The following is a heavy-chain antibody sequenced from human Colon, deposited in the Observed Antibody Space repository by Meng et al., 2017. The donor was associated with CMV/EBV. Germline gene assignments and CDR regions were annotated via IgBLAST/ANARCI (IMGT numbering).Heavy chain of an antibody. CDR1: GFNFGSHE. D-gene: IGHD2-8*01. CDR3: ARDRMPRPTYYNGVWWFDP. J-gene: IGHJ5*02. Sequence: GESLKISCVGSGFNFGSHEMNWVRQAPGKGLEWLGYISSSGVTIYYADSVKGRFAISRDNAKNSVYLQMTGLTSDDTAVYYCARDRMPRPTYYNGVWWFDPWGQGTLVTVSS. CDR2: ISSSGVTI. V-gene: IGHV3-48*03.